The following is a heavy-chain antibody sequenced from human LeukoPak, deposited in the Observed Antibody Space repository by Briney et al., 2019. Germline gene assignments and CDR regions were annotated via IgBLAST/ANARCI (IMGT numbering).Heavy chain of an antibody. CDR3: ARRRIVVVTAPGGMDV. J-gene: IGHJ6*02. V-gene: IGHV1-69*13. Sequence: SVKVSCKASGGTFSSYAISWVRQAPGQGLEWMGGIIPIFGTANYAQKFQGRVTITADESTSTAYMELSSLRSEDTAVYYCARRRIVVVTAPGGMDVWGQGTTVTVSS. CDR2: IIPIFGTA. CDR1: GGTFSSYA. D-gene: IGHD2-21*02.